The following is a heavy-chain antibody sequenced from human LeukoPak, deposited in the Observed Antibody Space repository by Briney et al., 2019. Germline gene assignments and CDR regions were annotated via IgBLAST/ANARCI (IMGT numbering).Heavy chain of an antibody. CDR1: GFTFSSYE. CDR3: ARDNYDSSGYYFG. CDR2: ISSSGSTM. Sequence: GGSLRLSCAASGFTFSSYEMNWVRQAPGKGLEWVSYISSSGSTMYYADPVKGRFTISRDNAKNSLYLQMNSLRAEDTAVYYCARDNYDSSGYYFGWGQGTLVTVSS. V-gene: IGHV3-48*03. D-gene: IGHD3-22*01. J-gene: IGHJ4*02.